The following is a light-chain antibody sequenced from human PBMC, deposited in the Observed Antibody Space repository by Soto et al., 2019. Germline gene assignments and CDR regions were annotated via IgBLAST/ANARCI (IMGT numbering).Light chain of an antibody. J-gene: IGLJ3*02. CDR3: SSYAGSGNWV. CDR2: EV. CDR1: SSDVGGYNS. Sequence: SALTQPPSASGSPGQSVTISCTGASSDVGGYNSVSWYQQHPGKAPKLIISEVNSGVPDRFSGSKSGNTASLTVSGLQAEDEADYYCSSYAGSGNWVFGGGTKLTVL. V-gene: IGLV2-8*01.